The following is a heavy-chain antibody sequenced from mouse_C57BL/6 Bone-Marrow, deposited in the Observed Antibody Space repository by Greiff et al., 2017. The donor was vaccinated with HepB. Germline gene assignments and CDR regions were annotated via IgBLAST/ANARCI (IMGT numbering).Heavy chain of an antibody. Sequence: VQRVESGPGLVQPSQSLSITCTVSGFSLTSYGVHWVRQSPGKGLEWLGVIWSGGSTDYNAAFISRLSISKDNSKSQVFFKMNSLQADDTAIYYCARYGYYGDYYYAMDYWGQGTSVTVSS. J-gene: IGHJ4*01. CDR2: IWSGGST. D-gene: IGHD2-3*01. CDR3: ARYGYYGDYYYAMDY. V-gene: IGHV2-2*01. CDR1: GFSLTSYG.